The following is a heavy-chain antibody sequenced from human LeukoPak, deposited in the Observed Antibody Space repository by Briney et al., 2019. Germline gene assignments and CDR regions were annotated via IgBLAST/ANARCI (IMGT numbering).Heavy chain of an antibody. V-gene: IGHV4-4*07. Sequence: SETLSLTCTVSGGSIASMNNFFWSWIRQPAGKGLEWIGRFYGRGNVNYNPFLESRLTISVDTSKNQFSLKLNSVTAADTAVYYCARGVGSTSSNWFDPWGQGTLVTVSS. D-gene: IGHD2-2*01. CDR1: GGSIASMNNFF. CDR3: ARGVGSTSSNWFDP. J-gene: IGHJ5*02. CDR2: FYGRGNV.